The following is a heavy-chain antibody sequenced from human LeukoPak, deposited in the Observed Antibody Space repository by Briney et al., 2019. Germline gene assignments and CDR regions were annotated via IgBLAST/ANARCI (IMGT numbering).Heavy chain of an antibody. D-gene: IGHD1-26*01. CDR1: GGSLSSYY. Sequence: PSETLSLTCTVSGGSLSSYYWSWIRQPPGKGLEWIGYIYYSGSTNYNPSLKSRVTISVDTSKNQFSLKLSSVTAADTAVYYCARESPEIVGAQGWFDPWGQGTLVTISS. CDR2: IYYSGST. CDR3: ARESPEIVGAQGWFDP. V-gene: IGHV4-59*01. J-gene: IGHJ5*02.